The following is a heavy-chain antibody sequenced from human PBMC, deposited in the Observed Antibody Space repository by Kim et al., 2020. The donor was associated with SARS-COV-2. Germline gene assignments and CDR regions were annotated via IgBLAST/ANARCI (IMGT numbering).Heavy chain of an antibody. J-gene: IGHJ6*02. Sequence: SETLSLTCAVYGGSFSGYYWSWIRQPPGKGLEWIGEINHSGSTNYNPSLKSRVTISVDTSKNQFSLKLSSVTAADTAVYYCARLEMATISFGMDVWGQGTTVTVSS. D-gene: IGHD5-12*01. V-gene: IGHV4-34*01. CDR3: ARLEMATISFGMDV. CDR2: INHSGST. CDR1: GGSFSGYY.